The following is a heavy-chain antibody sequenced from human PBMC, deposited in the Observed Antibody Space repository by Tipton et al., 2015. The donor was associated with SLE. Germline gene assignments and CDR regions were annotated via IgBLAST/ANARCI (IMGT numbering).Heavy chain of an antibody. CDR1: GFTFSSYW. CDR2: ISGSGGST. V-gene: IGHV3-23*01. CDR3: AKRGIAAAGPDY. J-gene: IGHJ4*02. Sequence: SLRLSCAASGFTFSSYWMSWVRQAPGKGLEWVSAISGSGGSTYYADSVKGRFTISRDNSKNTLYLQMNSLRAEDTAVYYCAKRGIAAAGPDYWGQGTLVTVSS. D-gene: IGHD6-13*01.